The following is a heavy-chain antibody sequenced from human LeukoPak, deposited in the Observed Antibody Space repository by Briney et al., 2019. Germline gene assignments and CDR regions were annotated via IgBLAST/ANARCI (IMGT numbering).Heavy chain of an antibody. CDR3: ARGFRGAVTSNWFDP. Sequence: SETLSLTCTVSGGSINGYFWTWIRQPPGKGLEWIGYISDSGSTNYNPSLKSRVTLSVDSSNTEFSLRLNSVTAADTAVYYCARGFRGAVTSNWFDPWGQGTPVTVSS. CDR1: GGSINGYF. CDR2: ISDSGST. J-gene: IGHJ5*02. V-gene: IGHV4-59*01. D-gene: IGHD4-17*01.